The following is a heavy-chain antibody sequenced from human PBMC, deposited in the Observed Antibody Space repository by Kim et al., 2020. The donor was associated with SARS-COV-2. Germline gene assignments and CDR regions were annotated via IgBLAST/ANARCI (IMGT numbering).Heavy chain of an antibody. CDR1: GFTFSSYW. J-gene: IGHJ4*02. V-gene: IGHV3-74*01. Sequence: GGSLRLSCAASGFTFSSYWMHWVRQAPGKGLVWVSRLNSDGSRISYADFVKGRFTISRDNAKNTLYLQMNSLRAEDTAVYYCARDYIAAAGVPDYWGQGTLVTVSS. CDR2: LNSDGSRI. CDR3: ARDYIAAAGVPDY. D-gene: IGHD6-13*01.